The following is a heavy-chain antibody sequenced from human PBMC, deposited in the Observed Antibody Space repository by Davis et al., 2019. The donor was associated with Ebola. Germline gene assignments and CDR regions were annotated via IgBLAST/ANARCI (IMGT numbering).Heavy chain of an antibody. D-gene: IGHD6-13*01. CDR3: ARGSGRSWYYYGMDV. Sequence: MPSETLSLTCTVPGCSISRYYWSWIRQPPGKGLEWIGYIYYSGSTNYNPSLKSRVTISVDTSKHQFSLKLSSVTAADTAVYYCARGSGRSWYYYGMDVWGQGTTVTVSS. CDR2: IYYSGST. J-gene: IGHJ6*02. V-gene: IGHV4-59*01. CDR1: GCSISRYY.